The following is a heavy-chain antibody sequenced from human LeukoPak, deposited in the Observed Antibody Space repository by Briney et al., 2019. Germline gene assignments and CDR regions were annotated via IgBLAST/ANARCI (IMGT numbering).Heavy chain of an antibody. CDR3: ARLCITMVRGVILTGYYYYYMDV. V-gene: IGHV4-34*01. Sequence: PSETLSLTCAVYGGSFSTYFWNWIRQPPGKGLEWIGEVNHGGSTNYNPSLESRVTISVDTSKNQFSLKLSSVTAADTAVYYCARLCITMVRGVILTGYYYYYMDVWGKGTTVTISS. D-gene: IGHD3-10*01. CDR1: GGSFSTYF. J-gene: IGHJ6*03. CDR2: VNHGGST.